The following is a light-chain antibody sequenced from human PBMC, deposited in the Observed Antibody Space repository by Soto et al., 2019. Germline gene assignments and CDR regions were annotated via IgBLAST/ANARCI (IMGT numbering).Light chain of an antibody. Sequence: VLTQSPDTLSLSPGERATLSCRASQDVGNFLAWYHQKPGLSPSLVIYEASKRATDIPDRFSGSGSGTAFTLTISRLEPEDVDFYYCQQRNSWPLTFGGGTQVELK. J-gene: IGKJ4*01. CDR3: QQRNSWPLT. V-gene: IGKV3-11*01. CDR1: QDVGNF. CDR2: EAS.